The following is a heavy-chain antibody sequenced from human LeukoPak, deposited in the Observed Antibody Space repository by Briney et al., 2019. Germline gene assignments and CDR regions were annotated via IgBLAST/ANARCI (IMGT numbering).Heavy chain of an antibody. CDR2: MNPNSGNT. CDR1: GYTFTSCD. Sequence: ASVKVSCKASGYTFTSCDINWVRQATGQGLEWMGWMNPNSGNTGYGQSFQGRITMTRDISIGTAYMELSDLTSEDTAIYYCTRGSSGRRDNWGQGTLVTVSA. V-gene: IGHV1-8*01. D-gene: IGHD6-19*01. J-gene: IGHJ4*02. CDR3: TRGSSGRRDN.